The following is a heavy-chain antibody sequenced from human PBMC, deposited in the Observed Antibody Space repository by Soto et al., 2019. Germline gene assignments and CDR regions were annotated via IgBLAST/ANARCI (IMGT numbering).Heavy chain of an antibody. CDR1: GGSFRDYY. D-gene: IGHD2-2*01. Sequence: PETLSLTCAVYGGSFRDYYWAWIRQPPGKGLEWIAEINHRGTTNYNPSLKSRVTISADTSKNQFSLNLSFVTAADTAVYYCARGYCLSTTCYLDYWGQGALVTVSS. V-gene: IGHV4-34*01. CDR2: INHRGTT. J-gene: IGHJ4*02. CDR3: ARGYCLSTTCYLDY.